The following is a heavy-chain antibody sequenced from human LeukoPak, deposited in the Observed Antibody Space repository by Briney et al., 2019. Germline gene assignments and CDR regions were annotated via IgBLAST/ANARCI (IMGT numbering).Heavy chain of an antibody. CDR1: GGSISSSNYY. J-gene: IGHJ4*02. D-gene: IGHD3-9*01. CDR2: INHSGST. Sequence: PSETLSLTCTVSGGSISSSNYYWGWIRQPPGKGLEWIGEINHSGSTNYNPSLKSRVTISVDTSKNQFSLKLSSVTAADTAVYYCARGPPSLTPAAQIFDYWGQGTLVTVSS. CDR3: ARGPPSLTPAAQIFDY. V-gene: IGHV4-39*07.